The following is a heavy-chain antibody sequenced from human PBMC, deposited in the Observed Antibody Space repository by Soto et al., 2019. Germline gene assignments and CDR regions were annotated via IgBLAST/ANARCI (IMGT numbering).Heavy chain of an antibody. Sequence: SETLSLTCAVSGASISSGDCYWSWIRQPPGKGLEWIGYTHHSGTTYYNPSLKSRPTISMDTSKNEFSLKLSSVTAADTAVFFCAIVQITSSLSTLTTDYFDYWGQGALVTVSS. CDR1: GASISSGDCY. CDR2: THHSGTT. J-gene: IGHJ4*02. CDR3: AIVQITSSLSTLTTDYFDY. D-gene: IGHD4-17*01. V-gene: IGHV4-30-4*01.